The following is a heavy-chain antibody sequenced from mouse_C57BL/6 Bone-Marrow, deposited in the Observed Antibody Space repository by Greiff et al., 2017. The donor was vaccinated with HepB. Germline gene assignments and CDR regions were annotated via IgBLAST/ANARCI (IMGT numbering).Heavy chain of an antibody. CDR3: ARSYFDY. J-gene: IGHJ2*01. CDR1: GYTFTSYG. V-gene: IGHV1-81*01. Sequence: VQLQQSGAELARPGASVKLSCTASGYTFTSYGISWVKQRTGQGLEWIGEIYPRSGNTYYNEKFKGKATLTADKSSSTAYMELRSLTSEDSAVYFCARSYFDYWGQGTTLTVSS. CDR2: IYPRSGNT.